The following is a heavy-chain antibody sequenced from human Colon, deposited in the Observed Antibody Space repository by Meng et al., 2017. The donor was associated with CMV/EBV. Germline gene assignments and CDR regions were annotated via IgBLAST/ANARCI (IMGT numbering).Heavy chain of an antibody. Sequence: GESLKISCAASGLIFRKSTMSWLRQVPGKGLEWVADISGDEREIYYVDSVKRRFTVSRDNAKNLVFLQMNSLRVEDTAVYYCAGRWIWGPGTLVTVSS. CDR3: AGRWI. V-gene: IGHV3-7*01. J-gene: IGHJ4*02. D-gene: IGHD1-1*01. CDR1: GLIFRKST. CDR2: ISGDEREI.